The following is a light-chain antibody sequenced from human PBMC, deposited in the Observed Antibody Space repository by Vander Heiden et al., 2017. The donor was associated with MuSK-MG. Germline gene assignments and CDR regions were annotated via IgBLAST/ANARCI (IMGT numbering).Light chain of an antibody. J-gene: IGKJ3*01. V-gene: IGKV1-33*01. CDR3: QQYERRPRGT. Sequence: DVQMNKSPSSLSASVGDRVTITCQASQDIKNYLNWYQQKPGKAPKLLIYDGSTLETGVPSRFRGRGTGTDFTLTITSLQPEDFATYYCQQYERRPRGTFGHGTTVDV. CDR1: QDIKNY. CDR2: DGS.